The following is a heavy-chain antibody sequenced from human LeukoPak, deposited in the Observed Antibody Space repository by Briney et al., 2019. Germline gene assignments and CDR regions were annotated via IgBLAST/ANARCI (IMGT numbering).Heavy chain of an antibody. CDR2: ITPNSGST. J-gene: IGHJ5*02. CDR1: GYTFTGYY. D-gene: IGHD2-2*01. CDR3: ARDWGLVVVPAAPSDWFDP. Sequence: ASVKVSCKASGYTFTGYYTHWARQAPGPGLEWMGWITPNSGSTNYAQKVQGTVTMTRYTCISTAYMELRRLRSDGTAVYYCARDWGLVVVPAAPSDWFDPWGQGTLVTVSS. V-gene: IGHV1-2*02.